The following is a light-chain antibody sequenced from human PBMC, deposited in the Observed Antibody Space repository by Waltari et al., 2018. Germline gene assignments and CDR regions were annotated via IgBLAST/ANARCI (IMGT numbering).Light chain of an antibody. CDR2: AAS. Sequence: DIQMTQSPSSLPASVGDRVTITCRASQSISSYLNWYQQKPGKAPKLLIYAASSLQSGVPSRFSGSGSGTDFTLTISSLQPEDFATYYCQQSYSTLSYTFGQGTKLEI. CDR1: QSISSY. J-gene: IGKJ2*01. CDR3: QQSYSTLSYT. V-gene: IGKV1-39*01.